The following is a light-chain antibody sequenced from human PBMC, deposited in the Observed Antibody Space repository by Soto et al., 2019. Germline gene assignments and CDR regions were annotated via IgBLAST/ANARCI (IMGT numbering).Light chain of an antibody. J-gene: IGKJ5*01. Sequence: EIELTQSPGTLSLSPGERATLSCRASQRLASNYLAWYQRRPGQAPRLLLYGVSSRATGIPDRFSGSGSGTDFTLAISRVEPEDFAVYFCQQYADSPITFGQGTRLEIK. CDR3: QQYADSPIT. V-gene: IGKV3-20*01. CDR2: GVS. CDR1: QRLASNY.